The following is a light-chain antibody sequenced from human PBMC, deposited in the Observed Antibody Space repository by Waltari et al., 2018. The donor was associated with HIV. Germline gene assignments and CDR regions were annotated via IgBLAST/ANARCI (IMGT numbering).Light chain of an antibody. J-gene: IGLJ2*01. CDR3: AAWDDSLNGPV. CDR1: SSDVGGYNY. V-gene: IGLV2-8*01. CDR2: EVT. Sequence: QSALTQPPSASGSPGQSVTISCTGTSSDVGGYNYVSWYQQHPGKAPKLMIYEVTKRPSGVPERFSGSKSGTSASLAISGLQSGDEADYYCAAWDDSLNGPVFGGGTKLTVL.